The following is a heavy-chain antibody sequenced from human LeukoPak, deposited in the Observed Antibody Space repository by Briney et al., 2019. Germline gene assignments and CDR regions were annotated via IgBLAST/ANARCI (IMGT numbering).Heavy chain of an antibody. CDR3: AREAGSSSGFDY. D-gene: IGHD6-13*01. J-gene: IGHJ4*02. CDR1: GYTFTGYY. Sequence: ASVKVSCKASGYTFTGYYMHWVRQAPGQGLEWTGWINPSSGGTKSAQKFQGRVTMTRDTSISTAYMELSRLRSDDTAVYYCAREAGSSSGFDYWGQGTLVTVSS. V-gene: IGHV1-2*02. CDR2: INPSSGGT.